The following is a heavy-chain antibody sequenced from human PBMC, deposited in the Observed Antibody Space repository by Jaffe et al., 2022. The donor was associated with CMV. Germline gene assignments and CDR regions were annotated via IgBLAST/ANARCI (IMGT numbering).Heavy chain of an antibody. Sequence: QVQLQQWGAGLLKPSETLSLTCAVYGGSFSGYYWSWIRQPPGKGLEWIGEINHSGSTNYNPSLKSRVTISVDTSKNQFSLKLSSVTAADTAVYYCARGRRYSYGYALLFSFDYWGQGTLVTVSS. J-gene: IGHJ4*02. CDR2: INHSGST. D-gene: IGHD5-18*01. CDR1: GGSFSGYY. CDR3: ARGRRYSYGYALLFSFDY. V-gene: IGHV4-34*01.